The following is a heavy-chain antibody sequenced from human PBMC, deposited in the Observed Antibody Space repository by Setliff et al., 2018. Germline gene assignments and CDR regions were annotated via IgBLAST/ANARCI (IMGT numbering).Heavy chain of an antibody. J-gene: IGHJ4*02. Sequence: ASVKVSCKASGYTFTSYYMHWVRQAPGQGLEWMGIVNPSGGSTSYAQKFQGRVTMTRDTSTSTVYMELSSLRSEDTAVYYCARDRSYYYGSGGVCDYWGQGTLVTVSS. CDR2: VNPSGGST. CDR1: GYTFTSYY. CDR3: ARDRSYYYGSGGVCDY. D-gene: IGHD3-10*01. V-gene: IGHV1-46*01.